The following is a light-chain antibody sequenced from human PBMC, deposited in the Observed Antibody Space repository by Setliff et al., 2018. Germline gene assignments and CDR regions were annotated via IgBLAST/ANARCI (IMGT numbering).Light chain of an antibody. Sequence: QSALTQPASVSGSPGQSNTISCTGTASDGDNYNFVSWYQHHPGKAPKLLIYDVTNRPSGVSSRFSGSKSGNTASLIISALQTEDEADYYCSSSTNTHTLLVFGGGTQLTVL. V-gene: IGLV2-14*03. CDR3: SSSTNTHTLLV. J-gene: IGLJ2*01. CDR2: DVT. CDR1: ASDGDNYNF.